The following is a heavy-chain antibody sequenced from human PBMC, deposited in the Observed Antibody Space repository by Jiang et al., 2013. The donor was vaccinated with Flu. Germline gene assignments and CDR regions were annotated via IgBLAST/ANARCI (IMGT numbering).Heavy chain of an antibody. J-gene: IGHJ6*01. CDR2: ISYDGSNK. Sequence: VQLLESGGGVVQPGRSLRLSCAASGFAFRSYGMHWVRQAPGKGLEWVAVISYDGSNKYYADSVKGRFTISRDNSKNTLYLQMNSLRAEDTAVYYCAKVSSAGYSRSWYSATALYYYGMDV. D-gene: IGHD6-13*01. V-gene: IGHV3-30*18. CDR1: GFAFRSYG. CDR3: AKVSSAGYSRSWYSATALYYYGMDV.